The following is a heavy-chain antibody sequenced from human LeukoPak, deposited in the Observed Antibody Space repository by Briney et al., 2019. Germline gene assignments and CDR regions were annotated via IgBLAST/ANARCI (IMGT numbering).Heavy chain of an antibody. CDR1: GCGFNSYW. V-gene: IGHV5-51*01. J-gene: IGHJ3*02. CDR3: ARHGRKNKKPAGKDAFDI. Sequence: GEYLKTPCKGSGCGFNSYWIGWVWQIPGKGVEWVGIIYPDESDTRYSPSFQGQVTISADKSISTAYLQWSSLKASDTAMYYCARHGRKNKKPAGKDAFDIWGQGTMVTVSS. CDR2: IYPDESDT. D-gene: IGHD2-15*01.